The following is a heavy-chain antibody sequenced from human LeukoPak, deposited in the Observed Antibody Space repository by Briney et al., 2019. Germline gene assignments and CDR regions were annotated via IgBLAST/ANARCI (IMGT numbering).Heavy chain of an antibody. D-gene: IGHD5-12*01. J-gene: IGHJ4*02. Sequence: AAVKVSCKASGGTFSSYAISWVRQAPGQGLAWMGGIIPIFGTANYAQKFQGRVTITTDESTSTAYMELSSLRSEDTAVYYCAGFFRIGYGWGGSFGSFDYWGQGTLVTVSS. CDR1: GGTFSSYA. V-gene: IGHV1-69*05. CDR3: AGFFRIGYGWGGSFGSFDY. CDR2: IIPIFGTA.